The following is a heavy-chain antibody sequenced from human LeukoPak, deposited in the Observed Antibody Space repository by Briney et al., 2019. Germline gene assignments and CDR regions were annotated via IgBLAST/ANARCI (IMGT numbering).Heavy chain of an antibody. D-gene: IGHD6-13*01. CDR3: ARRQQLVRGDWFDP. V-gene: IGHV4-34*01. Sequence: PSETLSLTCAVYGGSFSGYYWSWIRQPPGKGLEWIGEINHSGSTNYTPSLKSRVTISVDTSKNQFSLKLSSVTAADTAVYYCARRQQLVRGDWFDPWGQGTLVTVSS. CDR1: GGSFSGYY. CDR2: INHSGST. J-gene: IGHJ5*02.